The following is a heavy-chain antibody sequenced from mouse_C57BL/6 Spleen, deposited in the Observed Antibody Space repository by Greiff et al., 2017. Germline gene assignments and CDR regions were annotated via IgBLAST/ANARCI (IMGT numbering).Heavy chain of an antibody. CDR2: ILPGSGST. CDR1: GYTFTGYW. CDR3: AGSGLCADCDNYAMDY. V-gene: IGHV1-9*01. J-gene: IGHJ4*01. Sequence: QVQLQQSGAELMKPGASVKLSCKATGYTFTGYWIEWVKQRPGHGLEWIGEILPGSGSTNYNEKFKGKATFTADTSSNTAYMQLSSLTPEDSAIYYYAGSGLCADCDNYAMDYWGQGTSVTVSS. D-gene: IGHD2-4*01.